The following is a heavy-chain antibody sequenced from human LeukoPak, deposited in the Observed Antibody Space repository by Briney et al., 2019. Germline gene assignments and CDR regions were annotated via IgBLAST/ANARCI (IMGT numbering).Heavy chain of an antibody. V-gene: IGHV4-4*07. CDR2: IYTSGRT. CDR3: ARGNYYDSRNAFDI. CDR1: GASISSYY. D-gene: IGHD3-22*01. Sequence: SETLSLTCTVSGASISSYYWSWIRQAAGQGLERIGRIYTSGRTNYNPSVKSRVTISVDKSGNQFSLKLCSVTAADTDVYYCARGNYYDSRNAFDIWGQGTKVTVSS. J-gene: IGHJ3*02.